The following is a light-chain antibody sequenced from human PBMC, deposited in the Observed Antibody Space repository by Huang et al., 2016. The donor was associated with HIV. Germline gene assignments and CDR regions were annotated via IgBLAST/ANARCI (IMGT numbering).Light chain of an antibody. V-gene: IGKV6-21*01. CDR3: HQSSTLPWT. CDR2: FAS. Sequence: EVVLTQFPDFQSATPKEKVTITCRASQSIGSALHWYQQKPNQSPELLIKFASQSVSGVPSRFSGSGSGTEFTLTINSLEAEDAATYYCHQSSTLPWTFGQGTKVEIK. J-gene: IGKJ1*01. CDR1: QSIGSA.